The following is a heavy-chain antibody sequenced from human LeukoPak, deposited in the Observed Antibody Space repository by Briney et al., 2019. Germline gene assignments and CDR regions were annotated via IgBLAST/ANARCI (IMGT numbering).Heavy chain of an antibody. Sequence: GESLKISCKGSGYSFTNRWIAWARQMPGKGLEWMGIIYPGDSDTRYSPSFQGQVTISADKSINTAYLQWSSLKASDTAMYYCARGWLQFWYFDYWGQGTLVTVSS. J-gene: IGHJ4*02. V-gene: IGHV5-51*01. CDR1: GYSFTNRW. D-gene: IGHD5-24*01. CDR3: ARGWLQFWYFDY. CDR2: IYPGDSDT.